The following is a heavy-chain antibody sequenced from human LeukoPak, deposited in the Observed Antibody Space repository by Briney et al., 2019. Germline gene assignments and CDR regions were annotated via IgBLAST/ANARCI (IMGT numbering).Heavy chain of an antibody. CDR2: ISGSGGST. CDR3: AKINSGYVLYFDY. D-gene: IGHD5-12*01. CDR1: GFAFSSYA. Sequence: GGSLRLFCAASGFAFSSYAMSCLRQAPGKGLEGVSVISGSGGSTYYADAVKGRFTISRDNSKNTLYLQMNSLRAEDTAVYYCAKINSGYVLYFDYWGQGTLVTVSS. V-gene: IGHV3-23*01. J-gene: IGHJ4*02.